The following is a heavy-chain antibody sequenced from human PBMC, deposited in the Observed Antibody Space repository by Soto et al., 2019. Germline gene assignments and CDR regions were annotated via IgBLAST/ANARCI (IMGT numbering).Heavy chain of an antibody. CDR2: IDADSGDT. V-gene: IGHV1-2*04. Sequence: QVQLVQSGAEAKKPGASLKVSCKASGYTFSDYYIHWVRQAPGQGLEWMGWIDADSGDTKDAQKLQGWVTMTRDTSINTAYMELSRLRSDDTAVYYCARTPNNGRAGVYGMDVWGQGTTVTVSS. D-gene: IGHD1-26*01. CDR3: ARTPNNGRAGVYGMDV. CDR1: GYTFSDYY. J-gene: IGHJ6*02.